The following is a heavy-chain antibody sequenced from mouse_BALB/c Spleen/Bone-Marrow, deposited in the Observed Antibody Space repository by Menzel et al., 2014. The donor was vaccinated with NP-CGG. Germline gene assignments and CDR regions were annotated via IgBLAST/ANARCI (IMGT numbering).Heavy chain of an antibody. CDR3: ARGGSSYGWYFDV. V-gene: IGHV14-3*02. J-gene: IGHJ1*01. CDR1: GFNIKDTY. CDR2: IDPANGNT. Sequence: EVQLQQSGAELVKPGASVKLSCTASGFNIKDTYMHWVKQRPEQGLEWIGRIDPANGNTKYDPKFQGKATITADTSSNTAYLQLSSLTSEDTGVYYCARGGSSYGWYFDVWGEGTTVTVSS. D-gene: IGHD1-1*01.